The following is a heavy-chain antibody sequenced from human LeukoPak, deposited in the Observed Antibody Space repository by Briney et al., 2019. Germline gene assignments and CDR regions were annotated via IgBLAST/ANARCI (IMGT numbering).Heavy chain of an antibody. CDR2: ISGSGGST. CDR1: GFTFSSYG. Sequence: GGSLRLSCAASGFTFSSYGMSWVRQAPGKGLEWVSAISGSGGSTYYADSVKGRFTISRDNSKNTLYLQMNSLRAEDTAVYYCAKGISPMISLLYFDYWGQGTLVTVSS. CDR3: AKGISPMISLLYFDY. J-gene: IGHJ4*02. V-gene: IGHV3-23*01. D-gene: IGHD3-22*01.